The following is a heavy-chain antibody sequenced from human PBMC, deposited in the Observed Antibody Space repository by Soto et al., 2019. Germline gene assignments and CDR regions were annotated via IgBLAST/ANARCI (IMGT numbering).Heavy chain of an antibody. CDR1: GGTFSSYA. CDR2: IIPIFGTA. V-gene: IGHV1-69*06. J-gene: IGHJ6*02. CDR3: ARVGYSGVGHSGMDV. Sequence: SVKVSCKASGGTFSSYAISWVRQAPGQGLEWMGGIIPIFGTANYAQKFQGRVTITADKSTSTAYMELSSLRSEDTAVYYCARVGYSGVGHSGMDVWGQGTTVTVS. D-gene: IGHD1-26*01.